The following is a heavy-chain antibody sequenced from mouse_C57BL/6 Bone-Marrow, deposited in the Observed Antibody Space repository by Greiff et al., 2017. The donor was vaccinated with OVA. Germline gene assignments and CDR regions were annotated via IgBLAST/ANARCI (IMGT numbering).Heavy chain of an antibody. CDR1: GYTFTDHT. V-gene: IGHV1-78*01. CDR3: AREEGYHYYAMDY. Sequence: VMLVESDAELVKPGASVKISCKVSGYTFTDHTIHWMKQRPEQGLEWIGYIYPRDGSTKYNEKFKGKATLTADKSSSTAYMQLNSLTSEDSAVYFCAREEGYHYYAMDYWGQGTSVTVSS. J-gene: IGHJ4*01. CDR2: IYPRDGST.